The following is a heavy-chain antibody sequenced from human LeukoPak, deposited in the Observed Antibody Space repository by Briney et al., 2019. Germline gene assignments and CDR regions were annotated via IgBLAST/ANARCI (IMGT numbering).Heavy chain of an antibody. Sequence: GGSLRLSCAASGFTFSSYSMNWVRQAPGKGLEWVSSISSGGTYVYYADSVKGRFTISRDNAKNSLYLQMNSLRAEDTAVYYCARNSYCGGDCYSGDYWGQGTLVTVSS. CDR2: ISSGGTYV. J-gene: IGHJ4*02. CDR3: ARNSYCGGDCYSGDY. D-gene: IGHD2-21*02. CDR1: GFTFSSYS. V-gene: IGHV3-21*01.